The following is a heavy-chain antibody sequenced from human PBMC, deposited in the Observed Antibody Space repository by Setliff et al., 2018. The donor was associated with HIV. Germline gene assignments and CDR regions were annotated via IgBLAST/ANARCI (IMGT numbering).Heavy chain of an antibody. CDR2: ISYDGSNK. D-gene: IGHD6-19*01. Sequence: GGSLRLSCAASGFTFSSYAMHWVRQAPGKGLEWVAVISYDGSNKYYADSVKGRFTISRDNSKSTLYLQMNSLRGEDTAVYYCAKGGFGVPVAYATPLSWGQGTLVTVSS. CDR1: GFTFSSYA. J-gene: IGHJ5*02. CDR3: AKGGFGVPVAYATPLS. V-gene: IGHV3-30*04.